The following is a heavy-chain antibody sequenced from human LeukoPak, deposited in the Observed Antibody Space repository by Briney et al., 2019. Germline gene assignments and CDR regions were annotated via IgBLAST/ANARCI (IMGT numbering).Heavy chain of an antibody. CDR3: ARVPTTADD. CDR2: ISYDGNDK. CDR1: GFSFSNYE. J-gene: IGHJ4*02. D-gene: IGHD4-11*01. Sequence: GGSLRLSCAASGFSFSNYEMHWVRQPPGKGLEWVAVISYDGNDKYYADSVKGRFTISRDNSNNTLYLQMSSLTAEDTAVYYCARVPTTADDWGQGTLVTVSS. V-gene: IGHV3-30*04.